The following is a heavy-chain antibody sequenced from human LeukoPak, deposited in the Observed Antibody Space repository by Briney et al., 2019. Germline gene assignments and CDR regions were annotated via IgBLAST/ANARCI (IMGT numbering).Heavy chain of an antibody. Sequence: AASVKVSCKASGYTFTSYDINWVRQATGQGLEWMGWMNPNSGNTGYAQKFQGRVTMTRNTSISTAYMELSSLRSEDTAVYYCSRTYDSSGYYIVSDYWGQGTLVTVSS. CDR3: SRTYDSSGYYIVSDY. CDR2: MNPNSGNT. V-gene: IGHV1-8*01. CDR1: GYTFTSYD. J-gene: IGHJ4*02. D-gene: IGHD3-22*01.